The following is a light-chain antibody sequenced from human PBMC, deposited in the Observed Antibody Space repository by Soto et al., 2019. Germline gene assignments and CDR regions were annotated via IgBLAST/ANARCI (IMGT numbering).Light chain of an antibody. V-gene: IGLV2-14*01. Sequence: QSALTQPASVSGSPGQSITISCTGTSSDVGGYNYVSWYQQHPGTAPKLMIYDVTNRPSGVSNRFSGSKSANTASLTISGLQAGDEADYYCSSYTTSSTYVFGTGTKLTVL. CDR2: DVT. CDR1: SSDVGGYNY. CDR3: SSYTTSSTYV. J-gene: IGLJ1*01.